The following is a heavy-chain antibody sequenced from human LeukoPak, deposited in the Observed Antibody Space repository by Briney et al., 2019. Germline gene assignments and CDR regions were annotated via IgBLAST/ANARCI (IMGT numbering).Heavy chain of an antibody. CDR3: ARVVHLLESSRSFDI. J-gene: IGHJ3*02. D-gene: IGHD1-1*01. CDR2: ISSSSSTI. V-gene: IGHV3-48*04. Sequence: GGSLRLSCAASGFTFSSYSMNWVRQAPGKGLEWVSYISSSSSTIYYADSVKGRFTISRDNAKNSLYLQMNSLRAEDTAVYYCARVVHLLESSRSFDIWGQGTMVTVSS. CDR1: GFTFSSYS.